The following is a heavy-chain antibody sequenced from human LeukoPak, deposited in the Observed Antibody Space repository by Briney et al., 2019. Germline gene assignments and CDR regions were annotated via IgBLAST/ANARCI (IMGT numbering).Heavy chain of an antibody. J-gene: IGHJ5*02. CDR1: GGTFSSYA. V-gene: IGHV1-69*13. CDR2: LIPIFGTA. D-gene: IGHD3-10*01. CDR3: AREGGGRWFAGNNWSVP. Sequence: ASVKVSCKASGGTFSSYALSGVRQAPGQGLEWMGGLIPIFGTAHYAQKFQGRVTITADEYPSTACIERGNLRSEDAAVHDCAREGGGRWFAGNNWSVPWGQGTLVTVSS.